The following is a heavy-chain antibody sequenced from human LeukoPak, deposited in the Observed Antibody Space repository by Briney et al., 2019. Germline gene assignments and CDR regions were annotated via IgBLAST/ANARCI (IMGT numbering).Heavy chain of an antibody. Sequence: SVKVSCKASGYTFTSYAISWVRQAPGQGLEWMGGIIPIFGTANYAQKFQGRVTITADKSTSTAYMELSSLRSEDTAVYYCARDWGITMVRGVPFDPWGQGTLVTVSS. J-gene: IGHJ5*02. CDR3: ARDWGITMVRGVPFDP. V-gene: IGHV1-69*06. CDR2: IIPIFGTA. D-gene: IGHD3-10*01. CDR1: GYTFTSYA.